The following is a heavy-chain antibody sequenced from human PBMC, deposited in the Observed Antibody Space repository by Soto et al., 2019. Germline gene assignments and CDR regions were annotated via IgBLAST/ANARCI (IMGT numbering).Heavy chain of an antibody. Sequence: QVQLVQSGAEVKKRGASVKVSCKASGYSFTGYYMHWVRQAPGQGLEWMGWINPNSGDTNYAQKFQGRVAMTRDTSISTAYMELSRLTSDDTAVYFCARVSLGDFWSGWEVGCYYAMDVWGRGTTVTVSS. CDR2: INPNSGDT. CDR1: GYSFTGYY. CDR3: ARVSLGDFWSGWEVGCYYAMDV. J-gene: IGHJ6*02. D-gene: IGHD3-3*01. V-gene: IGHV1-2*02.